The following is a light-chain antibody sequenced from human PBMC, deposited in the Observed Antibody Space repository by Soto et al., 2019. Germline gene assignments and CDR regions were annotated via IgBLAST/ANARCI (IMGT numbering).Light chain of an antibody. CDR2: EVT. CDR3: SSFTTSDTWV. V-gene: IGLV2-18*02. J-gene: IGLJ3*02. Sequence: QSALTQPPSVSGSPGQSVTISCTGTGSDFGRYNRVSWYQHTPGTAPKLLIYEVTNRPSGVPDRFSWSRSGNTASLTISGLQAEDDADYYCSSFTTSDTWVLGGGTKLTVL. CDR1: GSDFGRYNR.